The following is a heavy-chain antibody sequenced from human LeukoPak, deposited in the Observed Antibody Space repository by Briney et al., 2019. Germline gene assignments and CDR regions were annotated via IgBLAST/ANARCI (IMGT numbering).Heavy chain of an antibody. Sequence: PSQTLSLTCAVSGGSISSGGYSWSWIRQPPGKGLEWIGYIYYSGSTNYNPSLKSRVTISVDTSKNQFSLKLSSVTAADTAVYYCARDILRNYFDYWGQGTLVTVSS. CDR1: GGSISSGGYS. CDR3: ARDILRNYFDY. V-gene: IGHV4-30-4*07. CDR2: IYYSGST. J-gene: IGHJ4*02.